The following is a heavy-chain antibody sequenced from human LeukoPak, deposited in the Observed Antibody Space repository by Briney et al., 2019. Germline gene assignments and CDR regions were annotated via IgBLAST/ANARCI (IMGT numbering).Heavy chain of an antibody. D-gene: IGHD6-25*01. CDR1: GYAFTSQD. V-gene: IGHV1-8*02. CDR3: ARELRRDDI. CDR2: MNPNSGNS. J-gene: IGHJ3*02. Sequence: ASVKVSCKASGYAFTSQDINWVRQATGQGLEWMGWMNPNSGNSGYAQKFQGRVALTTDSSISTAYMELSGLRSEDTAVYYCARELRRDDIWGQGTMVTVSS.